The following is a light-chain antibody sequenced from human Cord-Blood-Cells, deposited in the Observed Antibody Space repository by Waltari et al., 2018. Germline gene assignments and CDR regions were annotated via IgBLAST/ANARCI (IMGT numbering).Light chain of an antibody. Sequence: QSALTQPASVSGSSGQSITISCTGTSSDVGGYNYVSWYQQPPGKAPKLMIYDVSNRPSGVSNRFSGYTSGNTASLTISVLQAEDAADYYCSSYTSSSTLVFGGGTKLTVL. CDR2: DVS. CDR3: SSYTSSSTLV. J-gene: IGLJ3*02. V-gene: IGLV2-14*03. CDR1: SSDVGGYNY.